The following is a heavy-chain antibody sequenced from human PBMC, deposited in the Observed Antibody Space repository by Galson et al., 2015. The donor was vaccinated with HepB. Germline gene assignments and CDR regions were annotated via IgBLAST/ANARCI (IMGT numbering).Heavy chain of an antibody. CDR3: AKRLFVPTDC. V-gene: IGHV3-23*01. J-gene: IGHJ4*02. CDR2: FGTSGDKT. Sequence: SLRLSCAAPGFALSNYGMNWVRQAPGKGLEWVSGFGTSGDKTSYADSVKGRFTISRDNSRNTLYLQMNSLRAEDTAVYYCAKRLFVPTDCWGQGTLVTVSS. CDR1: GFALSNYG.